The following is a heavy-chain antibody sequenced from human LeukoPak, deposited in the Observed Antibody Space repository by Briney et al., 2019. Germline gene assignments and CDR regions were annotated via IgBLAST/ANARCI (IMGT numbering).Heavy chain of an antibody. V-gene: IGHV1-18*01. J-gene: IGHJ3*02. CDR1: GYTFASYG. Sequence: ASVKVSCKASGYTFASYGISWVRQAPGQGLEWMGWISAYNGNTNYAQKLQGRVTMTTDTSTSTAYMELRSLRSDDTAVYYCARDRRPYYYDSSGNAFDIWGQGTMVTVSS. CDR2: ISAYNGNT. D-gene: IGHD3-22*01. CDR3: ARDRRPYYYDSSGNAFDI.